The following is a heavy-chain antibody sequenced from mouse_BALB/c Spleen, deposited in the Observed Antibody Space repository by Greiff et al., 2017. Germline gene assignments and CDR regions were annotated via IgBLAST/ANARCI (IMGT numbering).Heavy chain of an antibody. CDR2: IYPSDSYT. D-gene: IGHD2-10*01. V-gene: IGHV1-69*02. Sequence: QVQLQQPGAELVRPGASVKLSCKASGYTFTSYWINWVKQRPGQGLEWIGNIYPSDSYTNYNQKFKDKATLTVDKSSSTAYMQLSSPTSEDSAVYYCTREGLLLEDYWGQGTTLTVSS. CDR1: GYTFTSYW. CDR3: TREGLLLEDY. J-gene: IGHJ2*01.